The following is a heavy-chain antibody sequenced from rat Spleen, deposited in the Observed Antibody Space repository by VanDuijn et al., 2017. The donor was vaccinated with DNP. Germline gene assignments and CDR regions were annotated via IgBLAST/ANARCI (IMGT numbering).Heavy chain of an antibody. CDR2: IWNTGGT. CDR1: GFSLTSNN. Sequence: QVQLKESGPGLVQPSQTLSLTCTVAGFSLTSNNVHWVRQPPGKGLEWMGVIWNTGGTRYNSVLKSRLSISKDTSKSQVFLKMNSLQTEDTAIYFCTRDDIGTTRFDYWGQGVMVTVSS. V-gene: IGHV2-41*01. D-gene: IGHD1-5*01. CDR3: TRDDIGTTRFDY. J-gene: IGHJ2*01.